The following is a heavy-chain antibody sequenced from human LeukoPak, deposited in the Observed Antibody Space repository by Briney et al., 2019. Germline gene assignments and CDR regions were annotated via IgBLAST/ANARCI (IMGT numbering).Heavy chain of an antibody. CDR2: INPNSGDT. CDR3: AGSVGLAPFDY. V-gene: IGHV1-2*02. CDR1: GYTFTGYY. J-gene: IGHJ4*02. D-gene: IGHD6-19*01. Sequence: GASVKVSCKASGYTFTGYYMHWMRQAPGQGLEWMGWINPNSGDTNYAQKFQGRVTMTRNASISTAYMELSSLRSEDTAVYYCAGSVGLAPFDYWGQGTLVTVSS.